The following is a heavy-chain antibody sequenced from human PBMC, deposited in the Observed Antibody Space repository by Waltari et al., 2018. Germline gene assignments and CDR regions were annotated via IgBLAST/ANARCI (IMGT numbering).Heavy chain of an antibody. Sequence: QVQLQASGPGLVKPSPTLSLTCTVSGGSISSGSYYRIWIRQPSGKGLEWIGRIYTSGSTNYNPSLKSRVTISVDTSKNQFSLKLSSVTAADTAVYYCARGSQWLVDPFDYWGQGTLVTVSS. J-gene: IGHJ4*02. V-gene: IGHV4-61*02. CDR3: ARGSQWLVDPFDY. CDR2: IYTSGST. D-gene: IGHD6-19*01. CDR1: GGSISSGSYY.